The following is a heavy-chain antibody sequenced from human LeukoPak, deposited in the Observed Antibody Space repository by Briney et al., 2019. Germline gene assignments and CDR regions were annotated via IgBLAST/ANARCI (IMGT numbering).Heavy chain of an antibody. Sequence: GASVKVSCKASGGTFSSYAISWVRQAPGQGLEWMGIINPSGGSTSYAQKFQGRVTMTRDTSTSTVYMELSSLRSEDTAVYYCARDRPDRGDYWGQGTLVTVSS. CDR1: GGTFSSYA. V-gene: IGHV1-46*01. CDR2: INPSGGST. CDR3: ARDRPDRGDY. J-gene: IGHJ4*02.